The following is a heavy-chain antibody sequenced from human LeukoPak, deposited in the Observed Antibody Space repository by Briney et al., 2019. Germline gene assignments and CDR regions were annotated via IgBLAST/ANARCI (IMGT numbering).Heavy chain of an antibody. CDR2: IYYSGST. V-gene: IGHV4-59*12. Sequence: PSETLSLTCTVSGGSLSRDYWSWIRQPPGKGLEWIGYIYYSGSTNYNPSLKSRVTISVDTSKNQFSLKLSSVTALDTAVYYCARTPLTGSRGAFDIWGQGTMVTVSS. D-gene: IGHD3-9*01. CDR1: GGSLSRDY. J-gene: IGHJ3*02. CDR3: ARTPLTGSRGAFDI.